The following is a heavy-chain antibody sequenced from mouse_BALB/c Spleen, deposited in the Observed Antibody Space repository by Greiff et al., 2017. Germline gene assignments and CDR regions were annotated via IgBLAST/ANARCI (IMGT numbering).Heavy chain of an antibody. V-gene: IGHV2-4-1*01. J-gene: IGHJ4*01. D-gene: IGHD1-1*01. Sequence: QVQLQQSGPGLVQPSQSLSISCTASGFTLTSYGVHWVRQSPGKGLEWLGVIWSGGSTDYNAAFISRLSISTDNTKSQVFFKMNSLQADDTAIYYCARAPITTVVAMDYWGQGTSVTVSS. CDR1: GFTLTSYG. CDR2: IWSGGST. CDR3: ARAPITTVVAMDY.